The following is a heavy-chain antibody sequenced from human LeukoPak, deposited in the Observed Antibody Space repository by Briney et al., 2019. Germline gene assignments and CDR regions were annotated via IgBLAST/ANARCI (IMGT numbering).Heavy chain of an antibody. CDR2: INAYNGNT. D-gene: IGHD1-26*01. Sequence: ASVKVSCKTSGYTFTYYVISWVRQAPGQGLEWMGWINAYNGNTNDAQKFQGRVTMTTDTSTSTAYMELRSLRSDDTAVYYCARGEKPYDYWGQRTLVSVSS. CDR1: GYTFTYYV. CDR3: ARGEKPYDY. V-gene: IGHV1-18*01. J-gene: IGHJ4*02.